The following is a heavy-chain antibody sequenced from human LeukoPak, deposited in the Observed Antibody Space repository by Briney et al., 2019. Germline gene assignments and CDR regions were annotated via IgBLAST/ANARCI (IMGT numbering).Heavy chain of an antibody. V-gene: IGHV3-23*01. CDR1: GFTFSSYA. D-gene: IGHD1-26*01. CDR2: ICGSCGTT. Sequence: GGSLRLSCAASGFTFSSYAMSWVRQAPGKGLEWVSAICGSCGTTYYADSVKGRFTISRDNSKNTLYLQMNSLRAEDTAVYYCAKNHIVGATRGPWYFGQWGQGTLVTVSS. J-gene: IGHJ4*02. CDR3: AKNHIVGATRGPWYFGQ.